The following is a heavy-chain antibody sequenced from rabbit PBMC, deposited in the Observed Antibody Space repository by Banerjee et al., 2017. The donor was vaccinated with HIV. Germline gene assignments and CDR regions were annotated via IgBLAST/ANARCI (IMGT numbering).Heavy chain of an antibody. V-gene: IGHV1S40*01. CDR2: IAGSSSDFT. CDR1: GFSFSNSDY. CDR3: ARGESRSARRCDL. J-gene: IGHJ3*01. D-gene: IGHD2-1*01. Sequence: EESGGDLVKPGASLTLTCTASGFSFSNSDYMCWVRQAPGKGLEWISCIAGSSSDFTYSATWAKGRFTCSKTSSTTVTLQMTSLTVADTATYFCARGESRSARRCDLWGQGTLVTVS.